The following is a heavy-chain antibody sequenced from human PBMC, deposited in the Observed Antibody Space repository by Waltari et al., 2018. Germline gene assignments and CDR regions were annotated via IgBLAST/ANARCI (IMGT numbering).Heavy chain of an antibody. CDR1: GGSISSHY. D-gene: IGHD3-9*01. V-gene: IGHV4-59*11. Sequence: QVQLQESGPGLVKPSETLSLTCTVSGGSISSHYWSWIRQPPGKGLEWIGYIYYRGSTNYNPALKSRVTISVDTSKNQFSLKLSSVTAADTAVYYCARGGVIIRDHGYFDYWGQGTLVTVSS. J-gene: IGHJ4*02. CDR2: IYYRGST. CDR3: ARGGVIIRDHGYFDY.